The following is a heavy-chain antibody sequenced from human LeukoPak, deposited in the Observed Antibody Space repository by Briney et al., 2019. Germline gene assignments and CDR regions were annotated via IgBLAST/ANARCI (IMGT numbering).Heavy chain of an antibody. Sequence: GRSLRLSCAASGFNFSSYGMHWVRQAPGKGLEWVAVISYGGSNKYYADSVKGRFTISRDNSKNTLYLQMNSLRADDTAVYYCARTPMVRGVKYGMDVWGQGTTVTVSS. V-gene: IGHV3-30*03. CDR2: ISYGGSNK. J-gene: IGHJ6*02. CDR1: GFNFSSYG. D-gene: IGHD3-10*01. CDR3: ARTPMVRGVKYGMDV.